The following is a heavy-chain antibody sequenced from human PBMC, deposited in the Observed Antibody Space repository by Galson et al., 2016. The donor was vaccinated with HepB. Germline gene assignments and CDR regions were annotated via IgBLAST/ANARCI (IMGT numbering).Heavy chain of an antibody. V-gene: IGHV3-33*01. J-gene: IGHJ6*02. D-gene: IGHD6-19*01. CDR3: AREALIAVTLLDV. Sequence: SLRLSCAASGFTFSSYGMHWVRQAPGKGLEWVAVIWYDGSNKYYADSVKGRFTISRDNSKNTLYLQMNSLRAEDTAVYYCAREALIAVTLLDVWGQGTTVTVSS. CDR2: IWYDGSNK. CDR1: GFTFSSYG.